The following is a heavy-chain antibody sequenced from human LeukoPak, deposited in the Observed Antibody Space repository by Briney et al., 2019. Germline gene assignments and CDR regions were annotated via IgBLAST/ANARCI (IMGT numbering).Heavy chain of an antibody. D-gene: IGHD6-13*01. CDR2: IKPDGTTK. CDR1: GFPFSSYS. V-gene: IGHV3-7*03. J-gene: IGHJ4*02. Sequence: GESPRLSCAASGFPFSSYSMTWVRQAPGKGLEWVANIKPDGTTKFYVDSVKGRYTISRDNALNSLYLQMDSLRAEDTAIYYCARSIPYGTTWYGRSDYWGQGTLVTVSS. CDR3: ARSIPYGTTWYGRSDY.